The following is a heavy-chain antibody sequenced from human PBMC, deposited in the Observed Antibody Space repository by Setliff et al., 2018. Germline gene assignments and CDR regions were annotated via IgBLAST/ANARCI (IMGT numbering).Heavy chain of an antibody. J-gene: IGHJ6*03. Sequence: PSETLSLTCTVSGGSISSYYWSWIRQPPWKGLEWIGYIYASGSTNYNPSLKSRVTLSVDTSKNQFSLKVSSVTAADTAVYYCARAPPNRYSGSYEYFYMDVWGKGTTVTVSS. D-gene: IGHD1-26*01. V-gene: IGHV4-4*08. CDR1: GGSISSYY. CDR3: ARAPPNRYSGSYEYFYMDV. CDR2: IYASGST.